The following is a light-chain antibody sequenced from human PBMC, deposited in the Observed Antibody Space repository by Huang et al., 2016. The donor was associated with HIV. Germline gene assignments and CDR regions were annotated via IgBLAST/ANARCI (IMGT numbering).Light chain of an antibody. J-gene: IGKJ3*01. CDR1: QSIGTK. Sequence: EIVMTQSPATLSLSPGERATLSCRASQSIGTKLAWYQQKPGQAPRLLIHGASTRATGIPARFRGGGAGTEFTLTISTLQSEDFAVYYCQQYNNWPRTFGPGTKVDIK. CDR2: GAS. CDR3: QQYNNWPRT. V-gene: IGKV3-15*01.